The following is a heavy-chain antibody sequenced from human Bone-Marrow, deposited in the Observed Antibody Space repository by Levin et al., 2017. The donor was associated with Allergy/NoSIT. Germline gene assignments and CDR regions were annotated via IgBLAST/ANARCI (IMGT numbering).Heavy chain of an antibody. CDR3: ARDTLVRGMYSGMDV. J-gene: IGHJ6*02. CDR2: ISYDGSSQ. Sequence: GESLKISCAASGFDFSNFALHWVRQAPGKGLEWLSAISYDGSSQSYIESVKGRFTISRDNSKNIIYLQMNNLSPDDTAVYYCARDTLVRGMYSGMDVWGQGTTVTVSS. V-gene: IGHV3-30*04. CDR1: GFDFSNFA.